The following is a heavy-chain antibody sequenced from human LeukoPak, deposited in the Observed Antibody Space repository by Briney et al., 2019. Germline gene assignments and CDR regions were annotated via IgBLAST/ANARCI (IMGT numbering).Heavy chain of an antibody. CDR3: ARAYFGVVF. V-gene: IGHV4-34*01. J-gene: IGHJ4*02. CDR2: INNSGST. D-gene: IGHD2/OR15-2a*01. Sequence: SETLSLTCAVYGGSFSGYYWSWIRQPPGKGLEWIGEINNSGSTNYNPSLKSRVTISVDTYKNQVYLKLSSVAAADTAVYYCARAYFGVVFWGQGTLGTVSS. CDR1: GGSFSGYY.